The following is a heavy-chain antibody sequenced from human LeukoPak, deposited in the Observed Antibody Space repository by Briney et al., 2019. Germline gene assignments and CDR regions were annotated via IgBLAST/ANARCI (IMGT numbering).Heavy chain of an antibody. CDR2: IYYSGST. CDR3: ARVVDNYYDSSGYFDY. Sequence: SQTLSLTCTVSGGSISSGDYYWSWIRQPPGKGLEWIGYIYYSGSTYYNPSLKSRVTISVDRSKNQFSLKLSSVTAADTAVYYCARVVDNYYDSSGYFDYWGQGTLVTVSS. J-gene: IGHJ4*02. D-gene: IGHD3-22*01. V-gene: IGHV4-30-4*01. CDR1: GGSISSGDYY.